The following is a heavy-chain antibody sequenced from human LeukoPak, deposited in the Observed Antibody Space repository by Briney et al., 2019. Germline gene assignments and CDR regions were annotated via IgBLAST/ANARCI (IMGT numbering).Heavy chain of an antibody. CDR2: ISPSGSTT. CDR1: GFTFSSYA. D-gene: IGHD3-22*01. CDR3: ARDLGQYYDTSDNWFDP. J-gene: IGHJ5*02. Sequence: SGGSLRLSCAASGFTFSSYAMTWVRQAPGKGLEWVSSISPSGSTTYYADSVKGRFTISRDNAKNTLNLQMNSLRAEDTAVYYCARDLGQYYDTSDNWFDPWGQGTLVTVSS. V-gene: IGHV3-23*01.